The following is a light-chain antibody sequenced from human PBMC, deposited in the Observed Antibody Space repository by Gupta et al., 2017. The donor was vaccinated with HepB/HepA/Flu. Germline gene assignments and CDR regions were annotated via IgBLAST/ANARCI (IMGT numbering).Light chain of an antibody. CDR3: QRYSTSSRT. Sequence: DIQVTQSPSTLSASVGDKVTITCRASQSVTTWLAWYQQKPGKAPQLLISRASSLEPGVPSRFSGSGSGTTFTLTINGLQPDDFATYFCQRYSTSSRTFGQGTKVDVK. CDR2: RAS. J-gene: IGKJ1*01. V-gene: IGKV1-5*03. CDR1: QSVTTW.